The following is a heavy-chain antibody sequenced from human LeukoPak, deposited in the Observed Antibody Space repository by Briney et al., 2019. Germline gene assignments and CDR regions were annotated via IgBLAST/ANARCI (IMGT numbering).Heavy chain of an antibody. V-gene: IGHV1-46*01. D-gene: IGHD6-19*01. CDR2: INPSGGST. J-gene: IGHJ5*02. CDR3: ARENSSGWYIDWFDP. Sequence: RASVKVSCKASGYTFTSYYMHWVRQAPGQGLEWMGIINPSGGSTSYAQKFQGRVTMTRDTSISTAYMELSRLRSDDTAVYYCARENSSGWYIDWFDPWGQGTLVTVSS. CDR1: GYTFTSYY.